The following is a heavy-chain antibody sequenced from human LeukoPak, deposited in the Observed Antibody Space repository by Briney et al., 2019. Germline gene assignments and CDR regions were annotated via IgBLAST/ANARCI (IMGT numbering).Heavy chain of an antibody. J-gene: IGHJ3*01. CDR1: GFTFDDYA. V-gene: IGHV3-9*01. D-gene: IGHD5-12*01. Sequence: PGRSLRLSCAASGFTFDDYAMHWVRQAPGKGLEWVSGINWHSGSIGYADSVKGRFTISRDNAKNSLYLQMNSLRTEDTALYYCAKAFGYDLVSHAFDLWGQGTMVTVSS. CDR3: AKAFGYDLVSHAFDL. CDR2: INWHSGSI.